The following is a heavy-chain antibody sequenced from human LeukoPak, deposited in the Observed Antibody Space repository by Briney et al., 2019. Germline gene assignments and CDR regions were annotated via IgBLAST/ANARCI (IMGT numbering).Heavy chain of an antibody. CDR3: ARVLAYCGGDCCSYFQH. Sequence: ASVKVSCKASGYTFTSYTMNWVRQAPGQGLEWMGWINPNSGGTNYAQKFQGRVTMTRDTSISTAYMELSRLRSDDTAVYYCARVLAYCGGDCCSYFQHWGQGTLVTVSS. J-gene: IGHJ1*01. D-gene: IGHD2-21*02. V-gene: IGHV1-2*02. CDR2: INPNSGGT. CDR1: GYTFTSYT.